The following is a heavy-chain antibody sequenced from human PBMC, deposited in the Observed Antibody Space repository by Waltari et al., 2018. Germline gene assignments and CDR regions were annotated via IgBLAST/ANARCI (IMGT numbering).Heavy chain of an antibody. CDR3: AREKPLGYCSSTSCYGAFDI. D-gene: IGHD2-2*01. V-gene: IGHV1-46*03. Sequence: QVQLVQSGAEVKKPGASVKVSCKASGYTFTSYYMHWVRQAPGQGLEWRGIINPSGGSTSYAQKFQGRVTMTRDTSTSTVYMELSSLRSEDTAVYYCAREKPLGYCSSTSCYGAFDIWGQGTMVTVSS. J-gene: IGHJ3*02. CDR2: INPSGGST. CDR1: GYTFTSYY.